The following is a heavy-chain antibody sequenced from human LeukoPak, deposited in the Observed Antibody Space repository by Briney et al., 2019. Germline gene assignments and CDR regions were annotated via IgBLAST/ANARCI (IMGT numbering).Heavy chain of an antibody. D-gene: IGHD6-13*01. CDR1: GGSISSYY. Sequence: SETLSLTCTVSGGSISSYYWSWIRQPPGKGLEWIGYIYYSVSTKYNPSLKSRVTTSVDTSKNQFSLMASSVTAADTAVYYCARGRAAAGQNFLDYWGQGAPVTVSS. CDR3: ARGRAAAGQNFLDY. J-gene: IGHJ4*02. CDR2: IYYSVST. V-gene: IGHV4-59*01.